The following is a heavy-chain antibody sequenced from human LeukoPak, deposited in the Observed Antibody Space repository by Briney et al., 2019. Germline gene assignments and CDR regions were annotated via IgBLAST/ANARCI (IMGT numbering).Heavy chain of an antibody. CDR3: ATNSSGWYEFDY. J-gene: IGHJ4*02. V-gene: IGHV3-33*01. D-gene: IGHD6-19*01. Sequence: GGSLRLSCAASGFTFSSYGMHWVRQAPGKGLEWVAVIWYDGSNKYYADSVKGRFTISRDNSKNTLYLQMNSLRAEDTAVYYCATNSSGWYEFDYWSQGTLVTVSS. CDR2: IWYDGSNK. CDR1: GFTFSSYG.